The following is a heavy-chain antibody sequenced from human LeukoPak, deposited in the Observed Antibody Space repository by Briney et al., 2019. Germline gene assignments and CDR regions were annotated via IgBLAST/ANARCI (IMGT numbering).Heavy chain of an antibody. D-gene: IGHD6-19*01. Sequence: GGSLRLSCAASGFTFSSHSMNWVRQAPGKGLEWVSAISGSSGSTYYADSVKGRFTISRDNAKNSLYPQMNSLRAEDTAVYYCARGTPSSSGWLYYGMDVWGQGTTVTVSS. CDR2: ISGSSGST. CDR1: GFTFSSHS. CDR3: ARGTPSSSGWLYYGMDV. V-gene: IGHV3-21*01. J-gene: IGHJ6*02.